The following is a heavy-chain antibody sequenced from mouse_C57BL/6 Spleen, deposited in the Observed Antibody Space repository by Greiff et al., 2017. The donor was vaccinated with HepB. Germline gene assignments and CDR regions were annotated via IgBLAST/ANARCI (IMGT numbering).Heavy chain of an antibody. V-gene: IGHV1-50*01. CDR3: AREGPNPMDY. J-gene: IGHJ4*01. CDR1: GYTFTSYW. D-gene: IGHD3-3*01. CDR2: IDPSDSYT. Sequence: QVQLQQPGAELVKPGASVKLSCKASGYTFTSYWMQWVKQRPGQGLEWIGEIDPSDSYTNYNQKFKGKATLTVDTSSSTAYMQLSSLTSEDSAVYYCAREGPNPMDYWGQGTSVTVSS.